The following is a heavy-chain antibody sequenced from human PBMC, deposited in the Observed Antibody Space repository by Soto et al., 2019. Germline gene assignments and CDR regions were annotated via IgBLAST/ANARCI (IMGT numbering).Heavy chain of an antibody. J-gene: IGHJ4*02. CDR3: AKVGGYYYDSSGYYWFDY. CDR1: GFTFSTSA. D-gene: IGHD3-22*01. CDR2: ISGSGGST. Sequence: GGSLRLSCAASGFTFSTSAMHWVRQAPGKGLEWVSAISGSGGSTYYADSVKGRFTISRDNSKNTLYLQMNSLRAEDTAVYYCAKVGGYYYDSSGYYWFDYWGQGTLVTVSS. V-gene: IGHV3-23*01.